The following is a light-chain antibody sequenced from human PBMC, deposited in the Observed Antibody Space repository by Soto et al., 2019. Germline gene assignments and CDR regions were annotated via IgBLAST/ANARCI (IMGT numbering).Light chain of an antibody. J-gene: IGLJ1*01. Sequence: VLTQPPSASGTPGQRVTISCSGSSSNIGSNYVYWYQQLPGTAPKLLIYRNNQRPSGVPDRFSGSKSGTSASLAISGLRSEDEADYYCAAWDDSLKVFGTGTKVTVL. CDR1: SSNIGSNY. CDR2: RNN. CDR3: AAWDDSLKV. V-gene: IGLV1-47*01.